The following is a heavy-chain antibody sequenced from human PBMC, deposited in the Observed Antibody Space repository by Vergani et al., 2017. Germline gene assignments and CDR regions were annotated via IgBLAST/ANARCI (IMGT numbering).Heavy chain of an antibody. J-gene: IGHJ3*02. CDR3: ARDNSMVLVDAFDI. Sequence: QVQLQQSGPGLVKPSQTLSLTCAISGDSVSSNSAAWNWIRQSPSRGLEWLGRTYYRSKWYNDYAVSVKSRRTINPDTAKYQFSLQLNSVTPEDAAVYYCARDNSMVLVDAFDIWGQGTMVTVSS. CDR1: GDSVSSNSAA. CDR2: TYYRSKWYN. V-gene: IGHV6-1*01. D-gene: IGHD3-10*01.